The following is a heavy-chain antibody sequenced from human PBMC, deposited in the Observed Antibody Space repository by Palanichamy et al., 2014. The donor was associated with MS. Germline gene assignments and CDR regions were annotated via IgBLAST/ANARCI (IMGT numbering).Heavy chain of an antibody. D-gene: IGHD3-3*01. CDR3: ARSYDFWSGGSHNYYAMDV. CDR1: GLTFRNYW. V-gene: IGHV3-7*01. Sequence: EVQLVESGGGLVQPGGSLRLSCAASGLTFRNYWMSWVRQAPGKGLEWVADIKEDGSEKYYVDSVKGRFSISRDNAKYSLYLQMNSLRTEDTAVYYCARSYDFWSGGSHNYYAMDVWGQGTTVTVSS. J-gene: IGHJ6*02. CDR2: IKEDGSEK.